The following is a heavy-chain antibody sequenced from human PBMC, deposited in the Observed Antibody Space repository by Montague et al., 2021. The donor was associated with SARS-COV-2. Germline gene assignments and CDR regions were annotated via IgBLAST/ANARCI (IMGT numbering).Heavy chain of an antibody. CDR2: IYYSGST. D-gene: IGHD3-10*01. CDR1: GGSISSSSYY. V-gene: IGHV4-39*01. J-gene: IGHJ5*02. Sequence: SETLSLTCTVSGGSISSSSYYWGWIRQPPGKGLEWIGSIYYSGSTYYNPSLKSRVTISVDTSKNQFSLKLSPVTAADTAVYYCARPLNLYYYGSGSYSSWFDPWGQGTLVTVSS. CDR3: ARPLNLYYYGSGSYSSWFDP.